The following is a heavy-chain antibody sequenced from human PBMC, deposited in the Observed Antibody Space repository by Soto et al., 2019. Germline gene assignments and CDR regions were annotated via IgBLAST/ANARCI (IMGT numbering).Heavy chain of an antibody. V-gene: IGHV3-66*01. CDR2: IYSGGTT. D-gene: IGHD6-13*01. CDR1: GFTVSSSY. J-gene: IGHJ6*03. CDR3: AKSKVNSSSWWNYYMDV. Sequence: GGSLRLSCAASGFTVSSSYMSWVRQAPGKGLEWVSTIYSGGTTYYAGSVKGRFTISRDSSKNTLYLQMNSLRAEDTAVYYCAKSKVNSSSWWNYYMDVWGKGTTVTVSS.